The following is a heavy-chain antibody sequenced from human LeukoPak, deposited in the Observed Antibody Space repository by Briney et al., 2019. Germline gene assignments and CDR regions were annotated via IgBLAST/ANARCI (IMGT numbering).Heavy chain of an antibody. Sequence: SETLSLTCTVSGGSISIYYWSWIRQPAGKGLGWIGRIYTSGSTNYNPSLKSRVTMSVDTSKNQFSLKLSSVTAADTAVYYCARHSHSSGYYYNYFDYWGQGTLVTVSS. CDR2: IYTSGST. CDR1: GGSISIYY. J-gene: IGHJ4*02. D-gene: IGHD3-22*01. V-gene: IGHV4-4*07. CDR3: ARHSHSSGYYYNYFDY.